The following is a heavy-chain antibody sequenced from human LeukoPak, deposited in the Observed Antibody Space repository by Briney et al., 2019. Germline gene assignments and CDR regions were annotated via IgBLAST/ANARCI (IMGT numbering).Heavy chain of an antibody. D-gene: IGHD5-12*01. CDR3: AREDSGYDSPSPYYYYGMDV. CDR2: ISSSSSYI. V-gene: IGHV3-21*01. J-gene: IGHJ6*02. CDR1: GFTFSSYS. Sequence: PGGSLRLSCAASGFTFSSYSMNWVRQAPGKGLEWVSSISSSSSYIYYADSVKGRFTISRDNAKNSLYLQMNSLRAEDTAVYYCAREDSGYDSPSPYYYYGMDVWGQGTAVTVSS.